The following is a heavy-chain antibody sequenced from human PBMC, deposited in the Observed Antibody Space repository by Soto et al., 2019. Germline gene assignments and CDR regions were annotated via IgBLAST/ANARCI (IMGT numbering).Heavy chain of an antibody. J-gene: IGHJ4*02. CDR2: IKPDGTKK. Sequence: GGFLRLSCGASGFTFNGYWMSWVRQAPGKGLEWVANIKPDGTKKYYVDSLEGRFTISRDNAKSSLFLQMNSLRAEDTALYYCVRGSVQQPGIDYWGQGTLVTVSS. CDR3: VRGSVQQPGIDY. D-gene: IGHD6-13*01. CDR1: GFTFNGYW. V-gene: IGHV3-7*01.